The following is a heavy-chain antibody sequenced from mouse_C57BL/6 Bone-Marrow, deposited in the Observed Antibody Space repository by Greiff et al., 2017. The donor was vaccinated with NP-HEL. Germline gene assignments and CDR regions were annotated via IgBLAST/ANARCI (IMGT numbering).Heavy chain of an antibody. CDR1: GYTFTDYY. CDR3: ARGSVSWVVY. CDR2: INPYNGGT. Sequence: EVKLMESGPVLVKPGASVKMSCKASGYTFTDYYMNWVKQSHGKSLEWIGVINPYNGGTSYNQKFKGKATLTVDKSSSTAYMELNSLTSEDSAVYYCARGSVSWVVYWGQGTLCTVSA. D-gene: IGHD3-1*01. V-gene: IGHV1-19*01. J-gene: IGHJ3*01.